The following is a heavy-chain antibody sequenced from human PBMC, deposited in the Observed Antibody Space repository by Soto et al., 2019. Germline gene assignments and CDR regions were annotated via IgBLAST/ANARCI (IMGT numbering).Heavy chain of an antibody. CDR1: GYTFTSYD. Sequence: GASVKVSCKASGYTFTSYDINWVRQATGQGLEWMGWMNPNSGNTGYAQKFQGRVTMTRNTSISTAYMELSSLRSEDTAVYYCARAFPRYCSSTSCLRFDPWGQGTLVTVSS. J-gene: IGHJ5*02. CDR3: ARAFPRYCSSTSCLRFDP. CDR2: MNPNSGNT. V-gene: IGHV1-8*01. D-gene: IGHD2-2*01.